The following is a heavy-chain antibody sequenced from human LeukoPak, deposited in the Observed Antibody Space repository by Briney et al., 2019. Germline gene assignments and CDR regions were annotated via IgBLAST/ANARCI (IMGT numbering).Heavy chain of an antibody. D-gene: IGHD3-16*02. V-gene: IGHV1-8*01. Sequence: ASVKVSCKASGYTFTNFDINWVRQATGQGLEWMGWMDPSTDSADNAQKFQGRVTMTTDTSTSTAYMELRSLRSDDTAVYYCARYLYDYVWGSYRSPTLDYWGQGTLVTVSS. CDR2: MDPSTDSA. J-gene: IGHJ4*02. CDR1: GYTFTNFD. CDR3: ARYLYDYVWGSYRSPTLDY.